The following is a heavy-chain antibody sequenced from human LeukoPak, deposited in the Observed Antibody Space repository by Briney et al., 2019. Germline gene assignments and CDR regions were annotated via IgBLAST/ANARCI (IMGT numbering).Heavy chain of an antibody. Sequence: RASVKVSCKASGYIFSGYYLHWVRQAPGQGLEWMGWINPSSGGTNYAQKFQGRVTMTRDTSISTAYMELSRLRSDDTAVYYCASNYYGSGSYIYYMDVWGKGTTVTISS. D-gene: IGHD3-10*01. V-gene: IGHV1-2*02. CDR1: GYIFSGYY. CDR2: INPSSGGT. CDR3: ASNYYGSGSYIYYMDV. J-gene: IGHJ6*03.